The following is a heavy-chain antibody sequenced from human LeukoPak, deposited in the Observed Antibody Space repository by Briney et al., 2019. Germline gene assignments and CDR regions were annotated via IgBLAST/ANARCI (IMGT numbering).Heavy chain of an antibody. CDR1: GFTFSSYA. Sequence: GGSLRLSCAASGFTFSSYAMHWVRQAPGKGLEWVAVISYDGSNKYYADSVKGRFTISRDNSKNTLYLQMNSLRAEDTAVYYCARQMPGESTLDYWGQGTLVIVSS. CDR3: ARQMPGESTLDY. V-gene: IGHV3-30-3*01. J-gene: IGHJ4*02. CDR2: ISYDGSNK. D-gene: IGHD3-16*01.